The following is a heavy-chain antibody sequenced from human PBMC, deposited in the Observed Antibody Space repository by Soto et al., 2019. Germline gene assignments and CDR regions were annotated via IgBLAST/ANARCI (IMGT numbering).Heavy chain of an antibody. CDR3: AIRRYCGVDCYNKFYYGMDV. D-gene: IGHD2-21*02. V-gene: IGHV1-69*02. J-gene: IGHJ6*02. Sequence: QVQLVQSGAEVRKPGSSVEVSCMASGSTFSSYTVNWVRQAPGQGLEWIGRIIPVLGVTHYARRFQGRVTITADRSRKTAYMELTSLTSEDTDVYYCAIRRYCGVDCYNKFYYGMDVWGQGTTFTVSS. CDR1: GSTFSSYT. CDR2: IIPVLGVT.